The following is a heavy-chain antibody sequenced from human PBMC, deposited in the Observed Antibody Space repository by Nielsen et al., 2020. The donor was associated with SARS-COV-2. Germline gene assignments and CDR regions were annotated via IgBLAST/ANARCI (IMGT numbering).Heavy chain of an antibody. D-gene: IGHD2-2*01. V-gene: IGHV5-51*01. CDR2: IYPVDSDT. Sequence: KVSCKGSGYSFTSYWIGWVRQMPGKGLEWMGIIYPVDSDTRYSPSFQGQVTISADKSISTAYLQWSSLKASDTAMYYCARLAPYCSSTSCLSGNWFDPRGQGTLVTVSS. CDR3: ARLAPYCSSTSCLSGNWFDP. J-gene: IGHJ5*02. CDR1: GYSFTSYW.